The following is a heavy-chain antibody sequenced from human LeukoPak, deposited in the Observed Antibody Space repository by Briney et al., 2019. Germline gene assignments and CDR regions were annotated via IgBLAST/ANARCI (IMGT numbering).Heavy chain of an antibody. V-gene: IGHV3-20*04. D-gene: IGHD3-22*01. CDR1: GSSLDEYG. CDR3: ARDLRVVIPGSSDS. J-gene: IGHJ4*02. CDR2: INWNGDST. Sequence: GGSVTLSCTASGSSLDEYGLTWVRQAPGKGLEWVSGINWNGDSTDYADSVKGRFTISRDNAKNSLYLQMNSLRAEDTALYYCARDLRVVIPGSSDSWGERTMVTVSS.